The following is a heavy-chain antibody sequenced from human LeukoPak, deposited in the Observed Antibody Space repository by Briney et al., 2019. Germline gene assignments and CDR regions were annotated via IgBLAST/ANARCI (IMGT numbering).Heavy chain of an antibody. V-gene: IGHV4-38-2*02. Sequence: SETLSPTCTVSGYSISSGYYWGWIRQPPGKGLEWIGSIYHSGSTYYNPSLKSRVTISVDTSKNQFSLKLSSVTAADTAVYYCARATPGYSSGWYEGPEAFDIWGQGTMVTVSS. CDR3: ARATPGYSSGWYEGPEAFDI. CDR1: GYSISSGYY. CDR2: IYHSGST. D-gene: IGHD6-19*01. J-gene: IGHJ3*02.